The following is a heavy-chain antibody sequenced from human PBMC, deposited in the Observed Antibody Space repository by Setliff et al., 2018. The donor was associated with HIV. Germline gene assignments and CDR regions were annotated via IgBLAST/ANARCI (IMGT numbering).Heavy chain of an antibody. Sequence: SVKVSCKASGGTFSNYGMSWVRQAPGQGLEWMGGTIPFFGTGNYAPKFQGRVTITADESTTTAYMELSSLRSEDTAVYYCARIPNHSSGFDYWGQGTPVTVSS. CDR3: ARIPNHSSGFDY. CDR1: GGTFSNYG. V-gene: IGHV1-69*13. J-gene: IGHJ4*02. CDR2: TIPFFGTG. D-gene: IGHD3-22*01.